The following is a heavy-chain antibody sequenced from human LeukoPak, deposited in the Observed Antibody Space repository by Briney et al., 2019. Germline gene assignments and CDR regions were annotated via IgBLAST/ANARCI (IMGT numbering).Heavy chain of an antibody. Sequence: SETLSLTCAVYGGSFSGYYWSWIRQPPGKGLEWIGEINHSGSTNYNPSFKSRVTISVDTSKNQFSLKLSSVTAADTAVYYCARELGYSYGRYFDYWGQGTLVTVSS. D-gene: IGHD5-18*01. V-gene: IGHV4-34*01. CDR1: GGSFSGYY. CDR3: ARELGYSYGRYFDY. J-gene: IGHJ4*02. CDR2: INHSGST.